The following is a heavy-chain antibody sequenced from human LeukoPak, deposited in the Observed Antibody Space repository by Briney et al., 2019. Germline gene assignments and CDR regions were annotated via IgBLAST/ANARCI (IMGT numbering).Heavy chain of an antibody. CDR3: ARHPNRVAAAGRVNWYFDL. J-gene: IGHJ2*01. CDR1: GGSLSGYY. D-gene: IGHD6-13*01. CDR2: INHSGST. Sequence: SETLSLTCAVYGGSLSGYYWSWIRQPPGKGLEWIGEINHSGSTNYNPSLKSRVTISVDTSKNQFSLKLSSVTAADTAVYYCARHPNRVAAAGRVNWYFDLWGRGTLVTVSS. V-gene: IGHV4-34*01.